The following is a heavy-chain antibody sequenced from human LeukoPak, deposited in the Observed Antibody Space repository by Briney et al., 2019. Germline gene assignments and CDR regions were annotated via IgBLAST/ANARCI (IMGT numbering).Heavy chain of an antibody. D-gene: IGHD6-13*01. Sequence: GGSLRLSCAASGFTFSSYWMSWVRQAPGKGLEWVANIKQDGSEKYYVDSVKGRFTISRDNAKNSLYLQMNSLRAEDTAVYYCARDSSSWYGYYYMDVWGKGTTVTVSS. CDR3: ARDSSSWYGYYYMDV. CDR1: GFTFSSYW. J-gene: IGHJ6*03. CDR2: IKQDGSEK. V-gene: IGHV3-7*01.